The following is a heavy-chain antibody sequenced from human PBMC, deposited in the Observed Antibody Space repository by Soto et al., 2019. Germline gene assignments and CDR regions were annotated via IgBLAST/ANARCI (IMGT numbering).Heavy chain of an antibody. V-gene: IGHV1-18*04. CDR1: GYTFISHG. D-gene: IGHD2-15*01. CDR2: ISGKNGNT. Sequence: QAQLVQSGVEVKKPGASVKVSCKASGYTFISHGISWVRQAPGQGLEWMGWISGKNGNTNYAQKLKGRVTLTTDTSTSTAYMELRMLSSDDTSVDYCARLSSSMVVVQDYGIDVWGQGTTVTVSS. CDR3: ARLSSSMVVVQDYGIDV. J-gene: IGHJ6*02.